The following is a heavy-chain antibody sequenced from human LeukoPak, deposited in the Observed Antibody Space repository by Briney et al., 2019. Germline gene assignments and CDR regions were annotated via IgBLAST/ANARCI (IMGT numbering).Heavy chain of an antibody. CDR2: ISSSSTYM. V-gene: IGHV3-21*01. D-gene: IGHD2-15*01. CDR1: GFTFSSYS. CDR3: ARGWSSPDY. Sequence: GGSLRLSCAASGFTFSSYSMNWVRQAPGKGLEWVSSISSSSTYMYYAYSVKGRFTITRDNAKNSLDLQMNSLRAEDTAVYYCARGWSSPDYWGQGTLVTVSS. J-gene: IGHJ4*02.